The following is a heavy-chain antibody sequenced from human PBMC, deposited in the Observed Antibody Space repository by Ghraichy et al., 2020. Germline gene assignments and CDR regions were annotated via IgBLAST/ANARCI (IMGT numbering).Heavy chain of an antibody. Sequence: GESLNISCKGSGHSFSSYWIAWVRQMPGKGLEWMGTIYPGDSDTAYSPSFQGQVTISADKSINTAYLQWSSLKASDTTMYYCARRARSSDLIDYWGQGTLVTVSS. J-gene: IGHJ4*02. V-gene: IGHV5-51*01. CDR3: ARRARSSDLIDY. CDR1: GHSFSSYW. D-gene: IGHD6-6*01. CDR2: IYPGDSDT.